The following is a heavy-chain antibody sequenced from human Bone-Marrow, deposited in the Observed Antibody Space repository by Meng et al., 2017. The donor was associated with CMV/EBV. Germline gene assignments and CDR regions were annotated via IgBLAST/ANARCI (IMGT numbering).Heavy chain of an antibody. Sequence: GESLKISCVTSGFTFTTDVFHWVRQAPGKGLEWVAVISSDGGHAQYADSVKGRFTFSEDNAKNTVYLQLDSLRPEDTALYYCAKEGQTSGRAGAFNIWGPGTMVTVSS. CDR2: ISSDGGHA. CDR1: GFTFTTDV. D-gene: IGHD5-12*01. V-gene: IGHV3-30*04. J-gene: IGHJ3*02. CDR3: AKEGQTSGRAGAFNI.